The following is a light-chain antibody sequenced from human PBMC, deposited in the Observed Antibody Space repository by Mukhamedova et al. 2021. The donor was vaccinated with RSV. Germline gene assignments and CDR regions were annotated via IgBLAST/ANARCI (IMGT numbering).Light chain of an antibody. Sequence: VTISCSGSSSNIGNNYVSWYQQLPGTAPRLLIYDNNKRPSGIPDRFSGSKSGTSATLGITGLQTGDEADYYCGTWDSSLSAVVFGG. V-gene: IGLV1-51*01. J-gene: IGLJ2*01. CDR1: SSNIGNNY. CDR2: DNN. CDR3: GTWDSSLSAVV.